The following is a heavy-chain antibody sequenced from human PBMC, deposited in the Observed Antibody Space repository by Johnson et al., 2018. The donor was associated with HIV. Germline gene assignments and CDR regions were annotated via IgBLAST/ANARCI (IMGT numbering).Heavy chain of an antibody. Sequence: QVQLVESGGGLVKPGGSLRLSCAASGFTFSDYYMNWIRQAPGKGLEWVSYISSSGSTIYYADSVKGRFTISRDTAKNSLYLQMNSLRAEDTAVYYCAKDPTDFGADWAFDIWGQGTMVTVSS. CDR3: AKDPTDFGADWAFDI. V-gene: IGHV3-11*04. CDR1: GFTFSDYY. D-gene: IGHD3-10*01. CDR2: ISSSGSTI. J-gene: IGHJ3*02.